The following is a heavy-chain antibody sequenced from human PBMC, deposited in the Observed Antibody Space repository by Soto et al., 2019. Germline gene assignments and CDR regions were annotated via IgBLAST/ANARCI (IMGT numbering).Heavy chain of an antibody. CDR1: GFTFSSYG. CDR2: ISYDGSNK. CDR3: AKETVGPPRLYGMDV. D-gene: IGHD4-17*01. J-gene: IGHJ6*02. V-gene: IGHV3-30*18. Sequence: PGGSLRLSCAASGFTFSSYGMHWVRQAPGKGLEWVAVISYDGSNKYYADSVKGRFTISRDNSKNTLYLQMNSLRAEDTAVYYCAKETVGPPRLYGMDVWGQGTTVTVSS.